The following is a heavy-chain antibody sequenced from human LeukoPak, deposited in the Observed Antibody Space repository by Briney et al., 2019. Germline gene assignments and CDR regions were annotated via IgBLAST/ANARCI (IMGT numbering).Heavy chain of an antibody. D-gene: IGHD3-10*01. CDR2: IIPIFGTA. CDR1: GGTFSSYA. V-gene: IGHV1-69*13. Sequence: SVKVSCKASGGTFSSYAISWVRQAPGQGLEWMGGIIPIFGTANYAQKFQGRITITADESTSTAYMELSSLRSEDTAVYYCARGYYYGSGSYYHPPFDYWGQGALVTVSS. J-gene: IGHJ4*02. CDR3: ARGYYYGSGSYYHPPFDY.